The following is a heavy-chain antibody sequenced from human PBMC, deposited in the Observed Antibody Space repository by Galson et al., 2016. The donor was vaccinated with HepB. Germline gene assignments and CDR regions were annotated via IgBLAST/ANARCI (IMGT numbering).Heavy chain of an antibody. D-gene: IGHD2-8*01. CDR1: GFTFSAYW. V-gene: IGHV3-74*01. CDR3: VRVRYEWSYFDS. Sequence: SLRLSCAASGFTFSAYWMHWVRQAPGKEPVWVSHISTDGSSTSYADSVKGRFTISRDNARNTLYLQMNSLRAEDTALYYRVRVRYEWSYFDSWGPGTAVTVSS. J-gene: IGHJ4*03. CDR2: ISTDGSST.